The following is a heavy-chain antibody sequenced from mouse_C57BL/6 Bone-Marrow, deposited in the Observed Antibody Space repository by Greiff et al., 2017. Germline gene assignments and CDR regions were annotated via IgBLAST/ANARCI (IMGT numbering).Heavy chain of an antibody. CDR2: FNPNYGTT. D-gene: IGHD1-1*01. V-gene: IGHV1-39*01. CDR1: GYSFTDYN. J-gene: IGHJ2*01. Sequence: VQLQQSGPELVKPGASVKLSCKASGYSFTDYNMHWVKQSNGKSLEWIGGFNPNYGTTNYNQKFKGKATLTVDQSSSTAYMQLNSLTSEDSAVYYCARNYGSFFDYWGQGTTLTVSS. CDR3: ARNYGSFFDY.